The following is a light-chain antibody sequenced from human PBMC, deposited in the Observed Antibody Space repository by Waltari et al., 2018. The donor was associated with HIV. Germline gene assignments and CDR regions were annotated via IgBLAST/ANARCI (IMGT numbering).Light chain of an antibody. CDR3: ASYAGRNTLV. J-gene: IGLJ2*01. V-gene: IGLV2-8*01. CDR1: ASDVGAYNH. CDR2: EVF. Sequence: QSALTQPPSASGSPGQSVTISCPGKASDVGAYNHVSWYQQHPGKPPKLRIYEVFKRPSGVPDRFSGSKSGNTASLTVSGLQAEDEANYYCASYAGRNTLVFGGGTKLTVL.